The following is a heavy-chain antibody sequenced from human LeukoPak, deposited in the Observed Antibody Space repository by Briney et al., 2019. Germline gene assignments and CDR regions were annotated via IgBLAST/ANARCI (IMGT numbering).Heavy chain of an antibody. J-gene: IGHJ6*02. D-gene: IGHD6-13*01. CDR2: IYYSGST. V-gene: IGHV4-59*01. CDR3: ARDLVGAADSYGMDV. Sequence: SETLSLTCTVSGGSISSYYWSWIRQPPAKGLEWIGYIYYSGSTNYNPSLKSRVTISVDTSKNQFSLKLSSVTAAATAVYYCARDLVGAADSYGMDVWGQGTTVTVSS. CDR1: GGSISSYY.